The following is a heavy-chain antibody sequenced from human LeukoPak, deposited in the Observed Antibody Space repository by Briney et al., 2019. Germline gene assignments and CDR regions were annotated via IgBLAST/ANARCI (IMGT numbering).Heavy chain of an antibody. Sequence: SETLSLTCAVYGGSFSGYYWSWIRQPPGKGLEWIGEINHSGSTNYNPSLKSRVTISVDRSKNQFSLKLSSVTAADTAVYYCARAPPVAGTSWFDPWGQGTLVTVSS. V-gene: IGHV4-34*01. CDR1: GGSFSGYY. D-gene: IGHD6-19*01. CDR3: ARAPPVAGTSWFDP. J-gene: IGHJ5*02. CDR2: INHSGST.